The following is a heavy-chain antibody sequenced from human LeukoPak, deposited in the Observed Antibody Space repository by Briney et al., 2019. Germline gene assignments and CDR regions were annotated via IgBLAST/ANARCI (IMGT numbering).Heavy chain of an antibody. D-gene: IGHD3-10*01. V-gene: IGHV4-34*01. Sequence: SETLSLTCAVYGGSFSGYYWSWIRQPPGEGLEWIGEINHSVGTNYNPSPKSRVTISVDTSKNQFSLKLSSVTAADTAVYYCARRRGYGSGSYYNVVRYAGSFDYWGQGTLVTVSS. CDR3: ARRRGYGSGSYYNVVRYAGSFDY. J-gene: IGHJ4*02. CDR1: GGSFSGYY. CDR2: INHSVGT.